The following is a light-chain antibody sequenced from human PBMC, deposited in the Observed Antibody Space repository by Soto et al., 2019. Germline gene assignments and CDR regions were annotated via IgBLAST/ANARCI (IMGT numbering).Light chain of an antibody. Sequence: QSVLTQPPSASGSPGQSVTISCTGTSSDVGGYNYVSWYQQHPGKAPKLMISEVSKRPSGVPDRFPGSKSGNTASLTVSGLQAEDEADYYCSSFAGNNNLVFGGGTQLTVL. V-gene: IGLV2-8*01. CDR2: EVS. J-gene: IGLJ2*01. CDR1: SSDVGGYNY. CDR3: SSFAGNNNLV.